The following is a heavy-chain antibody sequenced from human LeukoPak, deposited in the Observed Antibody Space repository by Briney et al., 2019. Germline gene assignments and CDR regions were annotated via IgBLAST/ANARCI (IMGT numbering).Heavy chain of an antibody. CDR2: INHSGST. CDR3: ARGYSSSWYSPYYYYGMDV. CDR1: GGSFSGYY. D-gene: IGHD6-13*01. Sequence: SETLSLTCAVYGGSFSGYYWSWIRQPPGKGLEWIGEINHSGSTNYNPSLKSRVTISVDTSKNQFSLKLSSVTAADTAVYYCARGYSSSWYSPYYYYGMDVWGQGTTVTASS. J-gene: IGHJ6*02. V-gene: IGHV4-34*01.